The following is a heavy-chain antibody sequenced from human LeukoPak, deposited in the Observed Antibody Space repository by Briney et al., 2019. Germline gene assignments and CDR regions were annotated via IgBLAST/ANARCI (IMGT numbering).Heavy chain of an antibody. CDR2: INHSGST. D-gene: IGHD3-10*01. V-gene: IGHV4-34*01. CDR3: ARDLVVQGRWSWFDP. Sequence: SETLSLTCAVYGGSFSGYYWSWIRQPPGKGLEWIGEINHSGSTNYNPSLKSRVTISVDTSKNQFSLKLSSVTAADTAVYYCARDLVVQGRWSWFDPSGQGTLVTVSS. J-gene: IGHJ5*02. CDR1: GGSFSGYY.